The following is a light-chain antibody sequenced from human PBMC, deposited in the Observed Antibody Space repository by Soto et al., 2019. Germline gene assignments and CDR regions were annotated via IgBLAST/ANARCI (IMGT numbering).Light chain of an antibody. CDR2: SAS. J-gene: IGKJ2*01. CDR1: QSINSY. V-gene: IGKV1-39*01. CDR3: QQTYTTPYT. Sequence: DIQMTQSPSSLSASVGDRVTVSCRASQSINSYLNWYQQKPGKDPTLPIYSASSMEEGVPSRFSGSGSGTEFTLTISSLQPEDFATYSCQQTYTTPYTFGQGTKLEIK.